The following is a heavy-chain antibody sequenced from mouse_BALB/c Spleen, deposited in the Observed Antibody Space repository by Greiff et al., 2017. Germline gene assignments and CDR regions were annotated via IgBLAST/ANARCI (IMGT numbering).Heavy chain of an antibody. J-gene: IGHJ2*01. CDR3: AREGTTVLDY. D-gene: IGHD1-1*01. Sequence: QVHVKQPGAELVKPGASVKLSCKASGYTFTSYWMHWVKQRPGQGLEWIGEIDPSDSYTNYNQKFKGKATLTVDKSSSTAYMQLSSLTSEDSAVYYCAREGTTVLDYWGQGTTLTVSS. CDR1: GYTFTSYW. V-gene: IGHV1-69*02. CDR2: IDPSDSYT.